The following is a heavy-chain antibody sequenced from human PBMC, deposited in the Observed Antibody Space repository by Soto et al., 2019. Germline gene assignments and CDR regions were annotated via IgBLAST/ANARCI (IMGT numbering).Heavy chain of an antibody. D-gene: IGHD3-16*01. CDR1: GFSLSTSGVG. Sequence: SGPTLVNPTQTLTLTCTFSGFSLSTSGVGVGWIRQPPGKALEWLALIYWDDDKRYSPSLKSRLTITEDTSKNQVVLTMTNMDPVDTATYYCAHRPGVMTDYYYYGMDVWGQGTTVTVSS. CDR3: AHRPGVMTDYYYYGMDV. CDR2: IYWDDDK. J-gene: IGHJ6*02. V-gene: IGHV2-5*02.